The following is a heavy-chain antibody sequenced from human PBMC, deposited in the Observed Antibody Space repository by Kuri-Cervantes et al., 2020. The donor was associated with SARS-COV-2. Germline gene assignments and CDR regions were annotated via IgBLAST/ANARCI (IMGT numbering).Heavy chain of an antibody. CDR2: ISSSSTI. CDR3: AGDHYYYYYMDV. CDR1: GFTFSSYS. D-gene: IGHD3-10*01. V-gene: IGHV3-48*01. Sequence: GGSLRLSCAASGFTFSSYSMNWVRPAPGKGLEWVSYISSSSTIYYADSVKGRFTISRDNAKNSLYLQMNSLRAEDTAVYYCAGDHYYYYYMDVWGKGTTVTVSS. J-gene: IGHJ6*03.